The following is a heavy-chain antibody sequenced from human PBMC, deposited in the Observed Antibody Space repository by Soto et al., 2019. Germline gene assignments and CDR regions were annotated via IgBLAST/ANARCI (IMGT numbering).Heavy chain of an antibody. CDR2: ISSSSSYI. D-gene: IGHD3-3*01. CDR1: GFTFSSYS. J-gene: IGHJ3*02. Sequence: GGSLRLSCAASGFTFSSYSMNWVRQAPGKGLEWVSSISSSSSYIYYADSVKGRFTISRDNAKNSLYLQMNSLRAEDTAVYYCASPLRTDAFDIWGQGTMVTVSS. CDR3: ASPLRTDAFDI. V-gene: IGHV3-21*01.